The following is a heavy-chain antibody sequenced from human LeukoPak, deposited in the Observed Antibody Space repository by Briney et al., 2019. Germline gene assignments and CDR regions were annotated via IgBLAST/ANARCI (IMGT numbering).Heavy chain of an antibody. CDR3: ATLQSYWFDP. D-gene: IGHD4-11*01. J-gene: IGHJ5*02. CDR2: IIPIFGTA. Sequence: SVKVSCKASGGTFSSYAISWVRQAPGQGLERMGGIIPIFGTANYAQKFQGRVTITTDESTSTAYMELSSLRSEDTAVYYCATLQSYWFDPWGQGTLVTVSS. V-gene: IGHV1-69*05. CDR1: GGTFSSYA.